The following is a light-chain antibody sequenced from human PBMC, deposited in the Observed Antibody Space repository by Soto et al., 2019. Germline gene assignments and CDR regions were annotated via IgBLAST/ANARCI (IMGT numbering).Light chain of an antibody. CDR1: QSVSSY. CDR3: QQRSNWPPWT. J-gene: IGKJ1*01. CDR2: DAS. V-gene: IGKV3-11*01. Sequence: EIVLTQSPATLSLTPGERATLSCRASQSVSSYLAWYQQKPGQAPRLLIYDASNRATGIPARFSGSGSGTDFTLPISSLEPEDLAVYYCQQRSNWPPWTFGQGTKVEIK.